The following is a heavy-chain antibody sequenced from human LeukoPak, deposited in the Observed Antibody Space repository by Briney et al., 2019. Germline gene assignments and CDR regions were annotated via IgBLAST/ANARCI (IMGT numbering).Heavy chain of an antibody. Sequence: ASVKVSCKASGYTFTSYGISWVRQAPGQGLEWMGWISAYNGNTSYAQKLQGRVTMTTDTSTSTAYMELRSLRSDDTAVYYCARDRTYCSGGSCYPDYFDYWGQGTLVTVSS. D-gene: IGHD2-15*01. CDR3: ARDRTYCSGGSCYPDYFDY. J-gene: IGHJ4*02. V-gene: IGHV1-18*01. CDR2: ISAYNGNT. CDR1: GYTFTSYG.